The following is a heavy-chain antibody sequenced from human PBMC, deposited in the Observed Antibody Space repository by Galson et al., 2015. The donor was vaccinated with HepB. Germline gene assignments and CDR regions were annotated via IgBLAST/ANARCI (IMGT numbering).Heavy chain of an antibody. CDR1: GFTFRDYY. Sequence: SLRLSCAASGFTFRDYYLSWIRQAPGKGLEWVSYISTSSTYKAYADSVKGRFTISRDDAKNSLYLQMNSLRADDTAVYYCARGYGDFAYWGQGILVTVSS. CDR2: ISTSSTYK. V-gene: IGHV3-11*06. D-gene: IGHD4-17*01. CDR3: ARGYGDFAY. J-gene: IGHJ4*02.